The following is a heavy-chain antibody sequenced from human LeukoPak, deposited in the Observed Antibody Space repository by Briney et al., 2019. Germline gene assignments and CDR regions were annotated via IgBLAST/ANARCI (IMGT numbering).Heavy chain of an antibody. J-gene: IGHJ4*02. CDR3: ARPAPDSSGYYSEGYFDY. CDR1: GGSISSSSYY. D-gene: IGHD3-22*01. V-gene: IGHV4-39*01. Sequence: PSETLSLTCTVSGGSISSSSYYWGWIRQPPGKGLEWIGSIYYSGSTYYNPSLKSRVTISVDTSKNQFSLKLSSVTAADTAVYYYARPAPDSSGYYSEGYFDYWGQGTLVTVSS. CDR2: IYYSGST.